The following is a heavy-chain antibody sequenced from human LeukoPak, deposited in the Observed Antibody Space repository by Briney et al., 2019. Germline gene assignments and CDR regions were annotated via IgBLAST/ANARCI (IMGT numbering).Heavy chain of an antibody. V-gene: IGHV1-2*02. CDR1: GYTFTGYY. Sequence: GASVKVSCKASGYTFTGYYMHWVRQAPGQGLEWMGWINPNSGGTNYAQKFQGRVTMTRDTSISTAYMELSRLRSDDTAVYYCARVLGRSITMVRGVIRPLGYWGQGTLVTVSS. D-gene: IGHD3-10*01. J-gene: IGHJ4*02. CDR3: ARVLGRSITMVRGVIRPLGY. CDR2: INPNSGGT.